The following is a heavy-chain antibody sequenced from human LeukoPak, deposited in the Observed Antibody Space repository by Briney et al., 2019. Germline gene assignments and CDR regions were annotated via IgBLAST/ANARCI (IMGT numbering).Heavy chain of an antibody. V-gene: IGHV4-34*01. J-gene: IGHJ2*01. D-gene: IGHD2-15*01. CDR3: ARGRYCSGGSCYDWYFDL. CDR2: INHSGST. Sequence: ASETLSLTCAVYGGSFSGYYWSWIRRPPGKGLEWIGEINHSGSTNYNPSLKSRVTISVDTSKNQFSLKLSSVTAADTAVYYCARGRYCSGGSCYDWYFDLWGRGTLVTVSS. CDR1: GGSFSGYY.